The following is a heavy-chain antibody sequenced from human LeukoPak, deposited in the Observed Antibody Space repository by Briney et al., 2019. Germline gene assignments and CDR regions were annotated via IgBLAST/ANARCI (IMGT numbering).Heavy chain of an antibody. D-gene: IGHD6-25*01. V-gene: IGHV1-2*02. CDR2: INPNSGGT. CDR3: ARAPTPFYYDSSAYYSDF. Sequence: GASVKVSCKASGYTFTGYYMHWVRQAPGQGLEWMGWINPNSGGTNYAQKFQGRVTMTRDTSISTAYMELSRLRSDDTAAYYCARAPTPFYYDSSAYYSDFWGQGTLVTVSS. J-gene: IGHJ4*02. CDR1: GYTFTGYY.